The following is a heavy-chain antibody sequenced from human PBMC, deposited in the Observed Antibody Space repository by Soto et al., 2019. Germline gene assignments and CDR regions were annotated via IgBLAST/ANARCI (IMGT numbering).Heavy chain of an antibody. CDR3: AKSLGYYGSGSPYYGMDV. V-gene: IGHV3-30*18. Sequence: GGSLRLSCAASGFTFSSYCMHWVRQAPGKGLEWVAVISYDGSNKYYADSVKGRFTISRDNSKNTLYLQMNSLRAEDTAVYYCAKSLGYYGSGSPYYGMDVWGQGTTVTVSS. D-gene: IGHD3-10*01. J-gene: IGHJ6*02. CDR1: GFTFSSYC. CDR2: ISYDGSNK.